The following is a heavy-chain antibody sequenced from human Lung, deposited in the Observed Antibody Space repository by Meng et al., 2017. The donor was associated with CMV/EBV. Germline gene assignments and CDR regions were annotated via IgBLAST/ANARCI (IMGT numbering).Heavy chain of an antibody. CDR1: GIIFGNAW. CDR2: IKSNDTGGTV. J-gene: IGHJ5*02. Sequence: GIIFGNAWMTWVRQAPGKGLGWNGRIKSNDTGGTVEYARPLKGRFIISRDDSKDTLYLQINSLKAEDTGVYYCVTDTPLTGGGWFDPWGQGTLVTVSS. D-gene: IGHD2-15*01. V-gene: IGHV3-15*01. CDR3: VTDTPLTGGGWFDP.